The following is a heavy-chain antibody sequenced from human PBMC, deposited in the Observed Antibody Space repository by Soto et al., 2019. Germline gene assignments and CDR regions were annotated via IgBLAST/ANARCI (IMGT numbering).Heavy chain of an antibody. V-gene: IGHV3-48*01. CDR1: GFILSDCA. Sequence: VQLVESGGGLVQPGGSLRLSCATSGFILSDCAMNWVRQAPGKGLEWVSYISSSSSVIDYADSVKGRFTVSRDNARNSLYLQMNSLRAEDTAMYYCARDLSWGSNWYYYMDVWGKGTTVTVSS. J-gene: IGHJ6*03. CDR3: ARDLSWGSNWYYYMDV. D-gene: IGHD7-27*01. CDR2: ISSSSSVI.